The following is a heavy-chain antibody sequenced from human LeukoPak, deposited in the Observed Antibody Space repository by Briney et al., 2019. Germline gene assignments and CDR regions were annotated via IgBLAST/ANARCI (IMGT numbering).Heavy chain of an antibody. CDR2: INPNSGGT. D-gene: IGHD6-19*01. V-gene: IGHV1-2*02. CDR1: GYTFTGYY. Sequence: ASVKVSCKASGYTFTGYYMHWVRQAPGQGLEWMGWINPNSGGTNYAQKFQGRVTMTRDTSISTAYMELSRLRSDDTAVYYCARISRDPIAVAGTSHYYYMDVWGKGTTVTVSS. CDR3: ARISRDPIAVAGTSHYYYMDV. J-gene: IGHJ6*03.